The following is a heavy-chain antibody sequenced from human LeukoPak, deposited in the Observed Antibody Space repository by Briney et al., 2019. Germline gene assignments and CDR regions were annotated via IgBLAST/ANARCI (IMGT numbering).Heavy chain of an antibody. CDR2: IYYGETT. V-gene: IGHV4-39*01. Sequence: SETLSLTCTVSGGSVSTNTYYWGWIRQPPGKGLEWIGNIYYGETTYYNPSLKTRLTISVDTFKNQFSLELTSVTAADTAVYYCARQGSYYYGSGTYYNGHFDYWAQGTLVTVSS. CDR1: GGSVSTNTYY. D-gene: IGHD3-10*01. J-gene: IGHJ4*02. CDR3: ARQGSYYYGSGTYYNGHFDY.